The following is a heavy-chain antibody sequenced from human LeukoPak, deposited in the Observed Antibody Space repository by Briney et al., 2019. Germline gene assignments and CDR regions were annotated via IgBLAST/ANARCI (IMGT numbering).Heavy chain of an antibody. D-gene: IGHD3-10*01. CDR1: GGSFSGYS. J-gene: IGHJ4*02. CDR3: ARGVDYYGV. V-gene: IGHV4-34*01. Sequence: SETLSLTCAVYGGSFSGYSWNWIRQPPVKGLEWIGEINHSGGTNYNPSLKSRVTISVDTPKKQFSLKLSSVTAADTAVYYCARGVDYYGVWGQGTLVTVSS. CDR2: INHSGGT.